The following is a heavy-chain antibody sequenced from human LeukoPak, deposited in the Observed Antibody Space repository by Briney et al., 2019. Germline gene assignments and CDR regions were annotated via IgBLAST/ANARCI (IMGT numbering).Heavy chain of an antibody. CDR1: GFTFSSYG. Sequence: GGSLRLSCAASGFTFSSYGIHWVRQAPGKGLEWVAVIWYDGSNKYYADSVRGRFTISRDNSKNTLYLQMNSLRAEDTAVYYCGRGYYGDYGYGMDVWGQGTTVTVSS. V-gene: IGHV3-33*01. CDR3: GRGYYGDYGYGMDV. D-gene: IGHD4-17*01. CDR2: IWYDGSNK. J-gene: IGHJ6*02.